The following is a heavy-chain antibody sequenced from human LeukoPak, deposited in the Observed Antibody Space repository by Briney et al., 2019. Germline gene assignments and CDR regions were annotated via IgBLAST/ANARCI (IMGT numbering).Heavy chain of an antibody. CDR3: AKADSYYYDSSGYPFSYMDV. V-gene: IGHV3-30*02. D-gene: IGHD3-22*01. CDR1: GFTFSSYG. CDR2: IRYDGSNK. Sequence: PGGSLRLSCAASGFTFSSYGMHWVRQAPGKGLEWVAFIRYDGSNKYYADSVKGRFTISRDNTKNTLYLQMNSLRAEDTAVYYCAKADSYYYDSSGYPFSYMDVWGKGTTVTVSS. J-gene: IGHJ6*03.